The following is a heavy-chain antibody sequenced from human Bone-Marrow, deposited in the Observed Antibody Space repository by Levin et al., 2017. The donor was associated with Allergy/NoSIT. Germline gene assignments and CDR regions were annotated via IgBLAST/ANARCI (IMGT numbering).Heavy chain of an antibody. V-gene: IGHV2-5*02. CDR3: GYRRMAAATRTKHWFDP. Sequence: SGPTLVKPTQTLTLTCTLSGMSLSANGVGVGWLRQPPGKALEWLAPIYWDGDRRYSPSLQSRLSITKDTAKNQVSLTMANVDPFDTATYYCGYRRMAAATRTKHWFDPWGQGILVTVSS. CDR2: IYWDGDR. CDR1: GMSLSANGVG. D-gene: IGHD6-25*01. J-gene: IGHJ5*02.